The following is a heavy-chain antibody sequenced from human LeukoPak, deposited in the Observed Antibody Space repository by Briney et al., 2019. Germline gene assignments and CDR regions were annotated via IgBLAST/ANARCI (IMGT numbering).Heavy chain of an antibody. CDR2: INHSGST. CDR3: ARDPSGYYVRWFDP. CDR1: GGSFSGYY. Sequence: PSETLSLTCAVYGGSFSGYYWSWIRQPPGKGLEWIGEINHSGSTNYNPSLKSRVTISVDTSKNQFSLKLSSVIAADTAVYYCARDPSGYYVRWFDPWGQGTLVTVSS. D-gene: IGHD3-3*01. J-gene: IGHJ5*02. V-gene: IGHV4-34*01.